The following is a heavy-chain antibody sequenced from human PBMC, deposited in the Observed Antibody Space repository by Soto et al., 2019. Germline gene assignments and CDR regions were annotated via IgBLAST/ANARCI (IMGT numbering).Heavy chain of an antibody. CDR2: ISGGGDTT. CDR1: GFTFNNYA. Sequence: EVQLLESGGGLVQPGGSLRLSCAASGFTFNNYAMTWVRQAPGKGLEWVSAISGGGDTTSYADSVKGRFTVSRDGSKNTLYLQMSSLREVYTAHYYCSKGRGGSGSLTPRVDFWGQGTLVTVSS. CDR3: SKGRGGSGSLTPRVDF. V-gene: IGHV3-23*01. J-gene: IGHJ4*02. D-gene: IGHD3-10*01.